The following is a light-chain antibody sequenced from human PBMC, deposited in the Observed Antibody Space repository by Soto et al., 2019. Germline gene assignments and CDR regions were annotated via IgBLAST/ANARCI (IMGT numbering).Light chain of an antibody. CDR3: SSFSSNTTTIL. CDR1: SSDVGAYNY. CDR2: DVN. Sequence: QSALTQPASVSGSPGQSITISCTGTSSDVGAYNYVSWYQRLPGEAPKLMIHDVNNRPSGVSDRFSGSKSGNTASLTISGLQSEDEADYYCSSFSSNTTTILFGGGTKLTVL. J-gene: IGLJ2*01. V-gene: IGLV2-14*03.